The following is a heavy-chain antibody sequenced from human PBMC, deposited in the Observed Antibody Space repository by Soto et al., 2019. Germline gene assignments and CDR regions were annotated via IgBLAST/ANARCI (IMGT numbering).Heavy chain of an antibody. Sequence: SVKVSCKASGGTFSSYAISWVRQAPGQGFEWMGGIIPIFGTANYAQKFQGRVTITADKSTSTAYMELSSLRSEDTAVYYCARDTYYYDSSGSRAFDIWGQGTMVTFSS. CDR2: IIPIFGTA. V-gene: IGHV1-69*06. CDR3: ARDTYYYDSSGSRAFDI. D-gene: IGHD3-22*01. J-gene: IGHJ3*02. CDR1: GGTFSSYA.